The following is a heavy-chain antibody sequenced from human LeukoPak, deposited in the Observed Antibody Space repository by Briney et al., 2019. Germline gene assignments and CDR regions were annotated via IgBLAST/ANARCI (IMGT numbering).Heavy chain of an antibody. CDR1: GGSISSYY. Sequence: SETLSLTCTVSGGSISSYYWSWIRQPPGKGLEWIGYIYYSGSTNYNPSLKSRVTISVDTSKNQFSLKLSSVTAADTAVYYCARGGGTIFRVVIDRFDPWGQGTLVTVSS. J-gene: IGHJ5*02. V-gene: IGHV4-59*01. D-gene: IGHD3-3*01. CDR3: ARGGGTIFRVVIDRFDP. CDR2: IYYSGST.